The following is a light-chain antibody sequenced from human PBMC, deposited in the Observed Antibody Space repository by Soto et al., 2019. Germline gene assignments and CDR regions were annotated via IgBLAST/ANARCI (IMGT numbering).Light chain of an antibody. J-gene: IGKJ4*01. CDR2: DAS. CDR3: QPRSNWPR. V-gene: IGKV3-11*01. CDR1: QSVSSY. Sequence: EIVLTQSPATLSLSPGEIATLSCRASQSVSSYLAWDQQKPGQAPRLLIYDASNRATGIPARFSGSGYGTDFTLTISSLEPEAFAVYYCQPRSNWPRFGGGTKVEIK.